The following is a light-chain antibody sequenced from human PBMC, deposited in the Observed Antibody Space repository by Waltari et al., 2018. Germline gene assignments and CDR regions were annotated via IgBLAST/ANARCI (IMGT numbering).Light chain of an antibody. CDR1: ENVNNY. V-gene: IGKV1-39*01. CDR3: QHNYGTPLT. J-gene: IGKJ4*01. Sequence: DIQMTQSPSSLSASVGDRVNITCRASENVNNYLNWYQQKPGKAPKLLIYKASRFSGSGSGTVYTFTISILQSEDVATYYCQHNYGTPLTFGGVTKVEIK.